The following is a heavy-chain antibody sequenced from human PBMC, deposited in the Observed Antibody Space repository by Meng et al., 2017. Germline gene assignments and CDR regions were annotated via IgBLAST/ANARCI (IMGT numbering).Heavy chain of an antibody. D-gene: IGHD6-19*01. V-gene: IGHV4-34*01. CDR3: AREIAVAAHYYWYFDL. Sequence: VHLYQWGEGLFKPSETRSLPVAGYGGSFSGYYWSWIRQHPGKGLEWIGEINRSGSTNYNPSLKSRVTISVDTSKNQFSLKLNSVTAADTAVYYCAREIAVAAHYYWYFDLWGRGTLVTVSS. J-gene: IGHJ2*01. CDR2: INRSGST. CDR1: GGSFSGYY.